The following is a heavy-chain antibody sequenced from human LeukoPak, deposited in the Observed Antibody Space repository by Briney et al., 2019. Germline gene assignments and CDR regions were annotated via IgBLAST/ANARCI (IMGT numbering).Heavy chain of an antibody. Sequence: GASVKVSCKASGYTFTGYYMHWVRQAPGQGLEWMGWINPNSGGTNYAQKFQGRVTMTRDTSISTAYMELSGLRSDDTAVYYCAGGIVVVPAAPFDPWGQGTLVTVSS. CDR3: AGGIVVVPAAPFDP. D-gene: IGHD2-2*01. CDR1: GYTFTGYY. J-gene: IGHJ5*02. V-gene: IGHV1-2*02. CDR2: INPNSGGT.